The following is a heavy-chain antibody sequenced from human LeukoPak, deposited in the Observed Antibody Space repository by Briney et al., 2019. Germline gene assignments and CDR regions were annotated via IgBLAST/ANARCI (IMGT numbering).Heavy chain of an antibody. CDR2: ISSSSYI. Sequence: GGSLRLSCAASGFTFSSYSMNWVRQAPGKGLEWVSSISSSSYIYYADSVKGRFTISRDNAENSLYLQMNSLRAEDTAVYHCARGDLDYWGQGTLVTVSS. J-gene: IGHJ4*02. V-gene: IGHV3-21*01. CDR1: GFTFSSYS. CDR3: ARGDLDY.